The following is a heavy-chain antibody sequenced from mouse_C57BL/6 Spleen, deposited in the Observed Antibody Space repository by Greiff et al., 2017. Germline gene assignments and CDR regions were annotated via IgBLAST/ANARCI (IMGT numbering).Heavy chain of an antibody. Sequence: VQLQQPGAELVMPGASVKLSCKASGYTFTSYWIHWVKQRPGQGLEWIGEIDPSDSYTNYNQKFKGKSTLTVDKSSSTAYMQLSSLTSEDSAVYYCARYSNYYAMDYWGQGTSVTVSS. J-gene: IGHJ4*01. CDR3: ARYSNYYAMDY. V-gene: IGHV1-69*01. CDR1: GYTFTSYW. D-gene: IGHD2-5*01. CDR2: IDPSDSYT.